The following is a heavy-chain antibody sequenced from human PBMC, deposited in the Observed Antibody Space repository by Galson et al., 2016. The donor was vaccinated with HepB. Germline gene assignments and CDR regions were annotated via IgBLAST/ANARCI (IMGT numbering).Heavy chain of an antibody. V-gene: IGHV3-23*01. CDR1: GFSFSSHS. CDR3: ARERPYSVNYHRALDL. Sequence: SLRLSCAASGFSFSSHSLSWVRQAPGKGLECVSAISGSGRTTFYADSVKGRITIARDNSENTLSLQVNTLRADDTAVYFCARERPYSVNYHRALDLWGQGTTVTVSS. CDR2: ISGSGRTT. D-gene: IGHD4-11*01. J-gene: IGHJ3*01.